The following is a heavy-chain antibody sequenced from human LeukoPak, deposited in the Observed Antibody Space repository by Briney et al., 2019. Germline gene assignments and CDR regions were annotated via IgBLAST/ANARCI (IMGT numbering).Heavy chain of an antibody. J-gene: IGHJ4*02. CDR2: IYSGGST. V-gene: IGHV3-53*04. CDR1: GFTVSSNY. Sequence: GGSLRLSCAASGFTVSSNYMSWVRQAPGKGLERVSVIYSGGSTYYADSVKGRFTISRHNSKNTLYLQMNSLRAEDTAVYYCARSPTAVGFYFDYWGQGTLVTVSS. CDR3: ARSPTAVGFYFDY.